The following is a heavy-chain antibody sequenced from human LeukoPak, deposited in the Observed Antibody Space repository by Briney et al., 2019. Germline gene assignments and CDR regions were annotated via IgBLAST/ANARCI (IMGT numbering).Heavy chain of an antibody. D-gene: IGHD4-17*01. CDR1: GFTFTSYS. CDR2: ISGSSEHR. Sequence: PGGSLRLSCAASGFTFTSYSMNWVRQAPGKGLEWVSSISGSSEHRYYADSVRGRFTISRDNAKSSLYLQMNSLRAEDTAVYYCVRDMTTVTTCYLQLWGQGTLVTVSS. J-gene: IGHJ1*01. V-gene: IGHV3-21*01. CDR3: VRDMTTVTTCYLQL.